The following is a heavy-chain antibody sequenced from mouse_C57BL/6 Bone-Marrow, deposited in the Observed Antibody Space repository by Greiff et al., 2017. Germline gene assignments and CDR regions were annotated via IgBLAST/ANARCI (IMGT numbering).Heavy chain of an antibody. J-gene: IGHJ1*03. CDR2: IYPRDGST. Sequence: QVQLKESGPELVKPGASVKLSCKASGYTFTSYDINWVKQRPGQGLEWIGWIYPRDGSTKYNEKFKGKATLTVDTSSSTAYMALHSLTSEESAVYSCARLEVDDYCGGWYFDVWGTGTTVTVSS. CDR3: ARLEVDDYCGGWYFDV. CDR1: GYTFTSYD. D-gene: IGHD1-1*01. V-gene: IGHV1-85*01.